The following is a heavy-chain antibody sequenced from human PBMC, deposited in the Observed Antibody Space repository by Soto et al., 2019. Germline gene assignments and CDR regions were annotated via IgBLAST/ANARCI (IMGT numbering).Heavy chain of an antibody. V-gene: IGHV1-18*01. CDR1: GYTFSSYG. CDR3: ARDGVDVVVVAATAGDNWFDP. Sequence: GASVKVSCKAFGYTFSSYGISWGGQAPGQGVEGVGWISAYNGNTNYAQKLQGRVTMTTDTSTSTAYMELRSLRSDDTAVYYCARDGVDVVVVAATAGDNWFDPWGQGTLVTVSS. D-gene: IGHD2-15*01. CDR2: ISAYNGNT. J-gene: IGHJ5*02.